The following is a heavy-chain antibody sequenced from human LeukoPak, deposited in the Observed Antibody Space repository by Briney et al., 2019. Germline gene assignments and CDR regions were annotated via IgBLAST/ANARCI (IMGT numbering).Heavy chain of an antibody. CDR1: GYGFTSYW. D-gene: IGHD3-3*01. Sequence: GEPLKTSCKGSGYGFTSYWIGWVRKMPGKGLGWMGIIYLGDSDTRYSPSFQGQVTISADKSISTAYPQWSSLKASDTAMYYCARPITIFGVVTFFDYWGQGTLVTVSS. CDR3: ARPITIFGVVTFFDY. J-gene: IGHJ4*02. CDR2: IYLGDSDT. V-gene: IGHV5-51*01.